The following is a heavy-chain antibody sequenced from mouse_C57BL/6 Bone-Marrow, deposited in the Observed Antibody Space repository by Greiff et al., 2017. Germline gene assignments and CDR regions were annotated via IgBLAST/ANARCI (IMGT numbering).Heavy chain of an antibody. CDR3: ARPGPLERSFDY. CDR1: GYTFTSYW. J-gene: IGHJ2*01. V-gene: IGHV1-55*01. Sequence: QVQLQQSGAELVKPGASVKMSCKASGYTFTSYWITWVKQRPGQGLEWIGDIYPTSGRTNYNEKFKSKAILTVDTSTTTAYMQLSSLTSEDSAVFYWARPGPLERSFDYWGQGTTLTVSS. CDR2: IYPTSGRT.